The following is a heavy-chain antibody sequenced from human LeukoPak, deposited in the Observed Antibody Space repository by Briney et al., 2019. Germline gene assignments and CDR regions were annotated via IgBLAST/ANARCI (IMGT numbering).Heavy chain of an antibody. V-gene: IGHV1-69*04. CDR3: ARVEDCSNGICPFDY. CDR2: IIPILGIT. CDR1: GGTFSSYA. Sequence: SVKVSCKASGGTFSSYAINWVRQAPGQGLEWMGRIIPILGITNYAQKFQGRVTITADKSTSTAYMELSSLRSEDTAVYYCARVEDCSNGICPFDYWGQGTLVTVSS. J-gene: IGHJ4*02. D-gene: IGHD2-8*01.